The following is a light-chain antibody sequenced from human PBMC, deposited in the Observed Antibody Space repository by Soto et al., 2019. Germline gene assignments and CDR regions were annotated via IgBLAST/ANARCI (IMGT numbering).Light chain of an antibody. CDR1: QSVSSSY. CDR2: GAS. CDR3: QQYDYWPRT. V-gene: IGKV3-20*01. Sequence: EIVLTQSPGTLSLSPGERATLSCRASQSVSSSYLAWYQQKPGQAPRLLIYGASSRATGIPDRFSGSGSGTEFTLTISSLQSEDFAVYYCQQYDYWPRTVGQGTKVDI. J-gene: IGKJ1*01.